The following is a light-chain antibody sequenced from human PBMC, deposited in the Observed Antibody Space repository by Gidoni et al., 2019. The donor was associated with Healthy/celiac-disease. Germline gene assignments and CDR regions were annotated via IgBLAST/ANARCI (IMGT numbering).Light chain of an antibody. Sequence: EIVLTQSPGTLSWSPGERATLACRASQSISSSYLAWYQQKPGQTPRLLIYGASSRATGIPDRFSGSGSGTDFTLTISRLEPEDFAVYYCQQYGTSPLPFXPXTKVDIK. J-gene: IGKJ3*01. CDR1: QSISSSY. CDR2: GAS. V-gene: IGKV3-20*01. CDR3: QQYGTSPLP.